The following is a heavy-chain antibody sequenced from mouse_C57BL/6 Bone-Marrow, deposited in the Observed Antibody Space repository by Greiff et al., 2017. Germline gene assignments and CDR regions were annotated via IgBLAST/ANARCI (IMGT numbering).Heavy chain of an antibody. D-gene: IGHD1-1*01. Sequence: VKLVESGPGLVQPSQSLSITCTVSGFSLTSYGVHWVRQPPGKGLEWLGVIWSGGSTDYNAAFISRLSISKDNSKSQVFFIMNSLQADDTAIYYCAKGGTVVAHWYFDVWGTGTTVTVSS. CDR3: AKGGTVVAHWYFDV. CDR1: GFSLTSYG. V-gene: IGHV2-4*01. J-gene: IGHJ1*03. CDR2: IWSGGST.